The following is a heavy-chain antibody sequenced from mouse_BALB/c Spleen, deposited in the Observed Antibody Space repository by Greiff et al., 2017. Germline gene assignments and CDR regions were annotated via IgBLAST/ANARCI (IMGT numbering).Heavy chain of an antibody. CDR3: ARHGNDYDGFAY. D-gene: IGHD2-4*01. J-gene: IGHJ3*01. V-gene: IGHV5-6-2*01. CDR2: INSNGGST. CDR1: GFTFSSYY. Sequence: EVKVVESGGGLVKLGGSLKLSCAASGFTFSSYYMSWVRQTPEKRLELVAAINSNGGSTYYPDTVKGRFTISRDNAKNTLYLQMSSLKSEDTALYYCARHGNDYDGFAYWGQGTLVTVSA.